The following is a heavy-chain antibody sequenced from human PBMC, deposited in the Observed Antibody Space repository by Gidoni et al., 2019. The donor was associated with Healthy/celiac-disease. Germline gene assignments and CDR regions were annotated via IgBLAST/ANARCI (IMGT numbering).Heavy chain of an antibody. CDR1: GFAPRSYA. D-gene: IGHD2-15*01. CDR2: ISYDGSNK. CDR3: AREVAPVVGVVAFDY. J-gene: IGHJ4*02. Sequence: VQLVASGGGVVQLGRSLQLSCAASGFAPRSYAMHWVRQAPGKGLEWVAVISYDGSNKYYADSVKGRFTISRDNSKNTLYLQMNSLRAEDTAVYYCAREVAPVVGVVAFDYWGQGTLVTVSS. V-gene: IGHV3-30-3*01.